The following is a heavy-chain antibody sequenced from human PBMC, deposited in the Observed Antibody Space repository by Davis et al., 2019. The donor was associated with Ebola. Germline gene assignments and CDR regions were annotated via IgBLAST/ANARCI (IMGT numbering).Heavy chain of an antibody. J-gene: IGHJ6*02. V-gene: IGHV1-69*13. CDR2: IIPMLRTP. Sequence: AASVKVSCKASGGTFSIFAINWVRQAPGQGLEWMGGIIPMLRTPNHAQKFRGRVTITADESTNTAYMELSSLRSEDTAVYYCARVLPEEGMDVWGQGTTVTVSS. CDR1: GGTFSIFA. CDR3: ARVLPEEGMDV. D-gene: IGHD3-10*01.